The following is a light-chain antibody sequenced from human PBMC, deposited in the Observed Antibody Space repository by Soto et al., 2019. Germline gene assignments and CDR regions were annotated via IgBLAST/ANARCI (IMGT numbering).Light chain of an antibody. J-gene: IGKJ2*01. Sequence: EIVMTQSPATLSLSPGERAALSCRASQSINSELAWYHQKPGQPPRLLIYGASTRATGVPARFTGSESGSYFTLTISGLQSEDFADYYCQQGHNWPLTFGQGTKLEI. CDR2: GAS. CDR1: QSINSE. CDR3: QQGHNWPLT. V-gene: IGKV3-15*01.